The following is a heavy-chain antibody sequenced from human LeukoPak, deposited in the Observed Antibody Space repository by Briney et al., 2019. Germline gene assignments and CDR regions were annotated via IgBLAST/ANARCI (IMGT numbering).Heavy chain of an antibody. D-gene: IGHD3-9*01. V-gene: IGHV1-18*01. CDR1: GYTFTSYG. CDR2: ISAYNGNT. J-gene: IGHJ6*03. CDR3: AREDRYYDILTGYYAPYYYYYMDV. Sequence: ASVKVSCKASGYTFTSYGISWVRQAPGQGLEWMGWISAYNGNTNYVQKFQGRVTMTRDTSISTAYMELSRLRSDDTAVYYCAREDRYYDILTGYYAPYYYYYMDVWGKGTTVTISS.